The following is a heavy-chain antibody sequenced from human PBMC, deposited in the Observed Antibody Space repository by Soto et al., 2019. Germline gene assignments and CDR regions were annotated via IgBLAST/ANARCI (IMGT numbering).Heavy chain of an antibody. V-gene: IGHV3-23*01. CDR1: GFTFSSYA. D-gene: IGHD2-15*01. CDR3: AKVYGYCSGGSCYSFDY. CDR2: ISGSGGST. J-gene: IGHJ4*02. Sequence: EVQLLESGGGLVQPGGSLRLSCAASGFTFSSYAMSWVRQAPGKGLEWVSAISGSGGSTYYADSVKGRFTISRDNSKNTLYLQMNSLSAEDTAVYYCAKVYGYCSGGSCYSFDYWGQGTLVTVSS.